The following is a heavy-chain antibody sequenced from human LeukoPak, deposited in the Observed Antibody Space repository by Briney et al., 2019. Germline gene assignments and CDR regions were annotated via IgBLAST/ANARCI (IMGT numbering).Heavy chain of an antibody. D-gene: IGHD6-19*01. J-gene: IGHJ6*04. V-gene: IGHV1-18*01. CDR3: ARSRQWLRMDV. CDR1: GYTFTSYG. Sequence: ASVKVSCKASGYTFTSYGISWVRHAPGQGLEWMGWINPNSGGTNCAQKFQGRVTITTDESTSTAYMELSSLRSEDTAVYYCARSRQWLRMDVWGKGTTVTVSS. CDR2: INPNSGGT.